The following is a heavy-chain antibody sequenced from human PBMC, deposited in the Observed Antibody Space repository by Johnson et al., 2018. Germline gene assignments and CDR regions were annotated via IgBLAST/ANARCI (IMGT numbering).Heavy chain of an antibody. D-gene: IGHD1-26*01. CDR3: ARAPLGATRTQYFQH. V-gene: IGHV4-34*01. CDR2: INYSAST. Sequence: QVQLQQWGAGLLKPSEPLSLTCAVYGGSFRDYYWSWIRQPPGKGLEWIGEINYSASTNYNPSLKSRVTIAVDTSKNQFSLKLSSVIAADTAVYYCARAPLGATRTQYFQHWGQGTLVIVSS. CDR1: GGSFRDYY. J-gene: IGHJ1*01.